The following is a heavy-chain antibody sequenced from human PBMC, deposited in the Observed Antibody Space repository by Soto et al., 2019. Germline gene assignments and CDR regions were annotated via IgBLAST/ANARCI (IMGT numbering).Heavy chain of an antibody. J-gene: IGHJ4*02. CDR2: TYRTGST. CDR1: GGSFTSNNW. Sequence: SETLSLTCAVSGGSFTSNNWWTWVRQPPGQGLEWIGETYRTGSTNYNPSLKSRVTISLDKSENQFSLKVTSLTAADTAVYYCASRDPGTSVDYWGQGTLVTVSS. CDR3: ASRDPGTSVDY. D-gene: IGHD1-7*01. V-gene: IGHV4-4*02.